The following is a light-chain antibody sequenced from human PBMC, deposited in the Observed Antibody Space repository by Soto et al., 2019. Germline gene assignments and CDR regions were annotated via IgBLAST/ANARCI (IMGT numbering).Light chain of an antibody. CDR1: QSVDIN. CDR3: QQYRNWPRT. J-gene: IGKJ1*01. Sequence: EIVLTQSPATLSVSPGDRFTLSCRASQSVDINLAWYQQRPGQAPRLLVYGASTKATDMPGRFSGRGSGTEFTLTINNLQSEDFAVHYCQQYRNWPRTFGQGTKVEIK. V-gene: IGKV3-15*01. CDR2: GAS.